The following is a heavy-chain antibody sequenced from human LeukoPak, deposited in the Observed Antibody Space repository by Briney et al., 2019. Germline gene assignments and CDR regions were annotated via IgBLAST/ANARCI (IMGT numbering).Heavy chain of an antibody. D-gene: IGHD6-6*01. V-gene: IGHV3-64*01. CDR2: ISSNGGST. CDR3: ARELPSPSRIAASPLDY. CDR1: GFTFSSYA. Sequence: PGGSLRLSYAASGFTFSSYAMHWVRQAPGKGLEYVSAISSNGGSTYYANSVKGRFTISRDNSKNTLYLQMGSLRAEDMAVYYCARELPSPSRIAASPLDYWGQGTLVTVSS. J-gene: IGHJ4*02.